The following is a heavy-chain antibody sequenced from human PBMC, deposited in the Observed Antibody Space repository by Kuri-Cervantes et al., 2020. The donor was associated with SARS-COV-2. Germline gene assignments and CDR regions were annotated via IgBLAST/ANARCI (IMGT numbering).Heavy chain of an antibody. J-gene: IGHJ4*02. Sequence: SETLSLTCAVYGGSFSGYYWSWIRQPPGKGLEWIGEINHSGSTNYNPSLKSRVTISVDTSKNQFSLKLSSVTAADTAVYYCAGYCTSTSCYNIDTDYWGQGTLVTVSS. CDR3: AGYCTSTSCYNIDTDY. D-gene: IGHD2-2*02. CDR2: INHSGST. CDR1: GGSFSGYY. V-gene: IGHV4-34*01.